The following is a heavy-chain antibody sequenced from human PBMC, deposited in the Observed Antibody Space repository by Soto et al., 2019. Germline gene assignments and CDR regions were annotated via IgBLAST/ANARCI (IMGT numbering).Heavy chain of an antibody. CDR1: GFTFSSCA. CDR3: AKESKYSGYDRHYFDY. D-gene: IGHD5-12*01. J-gene: IGHJ4*02. Sequence: GGSLRLSCAASGFTFSSCAMSWVRQAPGKGLEWVSAIGGTGVRTYYAESVKGRFTIARDNSKNTLYLQMDSLRAEDTAVYYCAKESKYSGYDRHYFDYWGQGALVTVSS. CDR2: IGGTGVRT. V-gene: IGHV3-23*01.